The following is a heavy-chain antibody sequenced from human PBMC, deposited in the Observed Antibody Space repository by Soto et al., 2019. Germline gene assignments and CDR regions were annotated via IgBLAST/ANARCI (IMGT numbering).Heavy chain of an antibody. CDR2: ISGSGGST. D-gene: IGHD3-10*01. J-gene: IGHJ6*02. Sequence: GGSLRLSCAASGFTFSSYAMSWVRQAPGKGLEWVSAISGSGGSTYYADSVEGRFTISRDNSKNTLYLQMNSLRAEDTAVYYCAKGPLWFGELPLDDYYYYGMDVWAQGTTVTVSS. CDR3: AKGPLWFGELPLDDYYYYGMDV. CDR1: GFTFSSYA. V-gene: IGHV3-23*01.